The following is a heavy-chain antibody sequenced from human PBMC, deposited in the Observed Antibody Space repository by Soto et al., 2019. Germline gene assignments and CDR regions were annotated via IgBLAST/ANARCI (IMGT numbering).Heavy chain of an antibody. CDR2: ISWDDDK. D-gene: IGHD2-21*01. CDR1: GFSLKTPGVG. CDR3: ARRNCSTDDCFHFDY. V-gene: IGHV2-5*02. Sequence: QIALKESGPTVVKPTQTLTMTCTLSGFSLKTPGVGVGWIRQPPGKAQEWLAVISWDDDKRYSESLKTRIIISNDFSNNVVRLTMTNVDPVDSGTYFCARRNCSTDDCFHFDYWGQGTLVTVSS. J-gene: IGHJ4*01.